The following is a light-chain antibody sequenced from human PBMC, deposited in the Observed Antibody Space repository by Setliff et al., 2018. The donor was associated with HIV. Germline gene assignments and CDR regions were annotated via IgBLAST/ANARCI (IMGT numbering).Light chain of an antibody. V-gene: IGLV2-14*03. J-gene: IGLJ3*02. CDR3: ISYRTTSTWV. CDR2: DVS. Sequence: QSALAQPASVSGSPGHSIAISCTGTSSDVGTYAYVSWYQQHPGKVPKLMIYDVSNRPSGVSTRFSGPKSGNTASLTISGLQAEDEAHYYCISYRTTSTWVFGGGTKVTV. CDR1: SSDVGTYAY.